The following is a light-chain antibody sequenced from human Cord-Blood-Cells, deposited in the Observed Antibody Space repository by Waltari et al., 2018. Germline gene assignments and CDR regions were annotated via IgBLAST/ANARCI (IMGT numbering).Light chain of an antibody. J-gene: IGKJ1*01. V-gene: IGKV3-20*01. CDR2: GAS. Sequence: EIVLTQSPGTLSLSPGERANLSCRASQSVSSSYLAWYQQKPGQAPRLLIYGASSRATGIPDRFSGSGSGTDFTLTISRLEPEDFAVYYCQQSGAFGQGTKVEIK. CDR1: QSVSSSY. CDR3: QQSGA.